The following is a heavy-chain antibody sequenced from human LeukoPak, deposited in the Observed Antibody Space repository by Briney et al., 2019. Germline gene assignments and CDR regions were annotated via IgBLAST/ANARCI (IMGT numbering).Heavy chain of an antibody. CDR2: IKSKTDGGTT. Sequence: PGGSLRLSCAASGFTFSNAWMSWVRQAPGKGLEWVGRIKSKTDGGTTDYAAPVKGRFTISRDDSKNTLYLQMNSPKAEDRAVYYCTTGELLFLDYWGQGTLVTVSS. CDR3: TTGELLFLDY. CDR1: GFTFSNAW. V-gene: IGHV3-15*01. J-gene: IGHJ4*02. D-gene: IGHD1-26*01.